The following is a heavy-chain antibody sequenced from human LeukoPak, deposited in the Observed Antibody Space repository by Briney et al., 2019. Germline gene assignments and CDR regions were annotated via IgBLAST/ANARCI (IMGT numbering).Heavy chain of an antibody. CDR3: ARRWFGELLAFDI. CDR2: IYYSGST. V-gene: IGHV4-31*03. CDR1: GFSISSGGYY. D-gene: IGHD3-10*01. Sequence: SQTLSLTCTVSGFSISSGGYYWSWLRQHPGKGLEWIGYIYYSGSTYYNPSLKSRVTISVDTSKNPFSLKLSSVTAADTAVYYCARRWFGELLAFDIWGQGTMVTVSS. J-gene: IGHJ3*02.